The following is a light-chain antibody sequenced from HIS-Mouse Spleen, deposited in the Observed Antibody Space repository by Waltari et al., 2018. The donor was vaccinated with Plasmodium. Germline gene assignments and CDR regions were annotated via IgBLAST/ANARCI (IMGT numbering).Light chain of an antibody. J-gene: IGLJ3*02. Sequence: SSELTQDPAVSVALGQTVRITCQGDSLSSYYASWYQQQPGQAPVLVIYGKNNRPSGIPDRFSGSSSGNTASLTITGAQAEDEADYYCNSRDSSGNHQVFGGGTKLTVL. CDR2: GKN. CDR3: NSRDSSGNHQV. CDR1: SLSSYY. V-gene: IGLV3-19*01.